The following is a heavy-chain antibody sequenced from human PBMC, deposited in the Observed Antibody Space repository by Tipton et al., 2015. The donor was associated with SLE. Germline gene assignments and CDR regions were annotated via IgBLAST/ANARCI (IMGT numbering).Heavy chain of an antibody. D-gene: IGHD3-10*01. Sequence: QLVQSGGGLVQPGGSLRLSCAASGFAFGTYWMTWVRQAPGKGLEWVANIKRDGSAKSYVDSVKGRFTISRDNAKNSLYLQMNSLRAEDTVVYYCARDTSPPDSFGSGTYYDAFDIWGQGTVVTVSA. CDR2: IKRDGSAK. V-gene: IGHV3-7*03. J-gene: IGHJ3*02. CDR1: GFAFGTYW. CDR3: ARDTSPPDSFGSGTYYDAFDI.